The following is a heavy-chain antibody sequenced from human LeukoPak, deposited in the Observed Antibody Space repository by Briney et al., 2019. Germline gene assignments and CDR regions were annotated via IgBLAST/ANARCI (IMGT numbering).Heavy chain of an antibody. CDR1: GGSISTYF. Sequence: PSETLSLTCSVSGGSISTYFWSWNRQPPGKGLEWIGYIRDSGSTNYNPSLKSRVTISVDTSKNQFSLKLSSVTAADTAVYYCARFQYKAAFDIWGQGTMVTVSS. CDR3: ARFQYKAAFDI. D-gene: IGHD1-1*01. V-gene: IGHV4-59*01. J-gene: IGHJ3*02. CDR2: IRDSGST.